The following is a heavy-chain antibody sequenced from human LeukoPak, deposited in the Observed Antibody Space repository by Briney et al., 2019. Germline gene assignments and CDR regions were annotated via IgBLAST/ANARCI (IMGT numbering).Heavy chain of an antibody. CDR2: ISSSSSYI. V-gene: IGHV3-21*01. CDR1: GFTFSSYS. J-gene: IGHJ3*02. Sequence: GGSLRLSCAASGFTFSSYSMNWVRQAPGKGLEWVSSISSSSSYIYYADSVKGRFTISRDNAKNSLYLQMNSLRAEDTAVYYCAREGQDIVVVAVNDAFDIWGQGTMVTVSS. D-gene: IGHD2-15*01. CDR3: AREGQDIVVVAVNDAFDI.